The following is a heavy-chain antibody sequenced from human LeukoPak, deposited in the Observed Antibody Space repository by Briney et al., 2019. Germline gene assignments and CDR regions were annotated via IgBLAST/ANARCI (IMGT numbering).Heavy chain of an antibody. V-gene: IGHV1-69*05. CDR2: IIPIFGTT. Sequence: SVKVSCKASGGTFSSHAISWVRQAPGQGLEWVGGIIPIFGTTNYAQKFQGRVTITTDESTSTGYMELRSLRSDDTAVYYCVRGDSGYDYGFDNWGQGTLVTVSS. D-gene: IGHD5-12*01. CDR3: VRGDSGYDYGFDN. CDR1: GGTFSSHA. J-gene: IGHJ4*02.